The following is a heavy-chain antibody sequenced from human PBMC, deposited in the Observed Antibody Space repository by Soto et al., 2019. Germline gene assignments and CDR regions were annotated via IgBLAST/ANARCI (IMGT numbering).Heavy chain of an antibody. J-gene: IGHJ4*02. V-gene: IGHV1-18*01. CDR1: GYTFTSYG. D-gene: IGHD3-22*01. CDR2: ISAYNGNT. Sequence: QVQLVQSGAEVKKPGASVKVSCKASGYTFTSYGISWVRQAPGQGLEWMGWISAYNGNTNYAQKLQGRVTMTTDTSASNTYMELRSLGSDDTAVYYCARDLRVVVIDYWGQGTLVTVSS. CDR3: ARDLRVVVIDY.